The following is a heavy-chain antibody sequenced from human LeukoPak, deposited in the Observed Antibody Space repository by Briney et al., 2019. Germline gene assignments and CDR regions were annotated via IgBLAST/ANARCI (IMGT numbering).Heavy chain of an antibody. Sequence: GGSLRLSCAASGFTFSSYAMSWVRHAPGKGLEWVSTISGSGGSTYYADSVKGRFTISRDNSKNTLYLQMNSLRAEDTAVYYCASPPGDCGSTSCVFWGQGTLVTVSS. V-gene: IGHV3-23*01. CDR1: GFTFSSYA. CDR3: ASPPGDCGSTSCVF. J-gene: IGHJ4*02. CDR2: ISGSGGST. D-gene: IGHD2-2*01.